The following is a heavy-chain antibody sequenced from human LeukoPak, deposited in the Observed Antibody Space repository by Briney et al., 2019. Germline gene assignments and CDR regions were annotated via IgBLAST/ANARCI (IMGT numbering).Heavy chain of an antibody. CDR1: GLTFSSYS. CDR3: ASEPPPSGYSYCLFDY. J-gene: IGHJ4*02. V-gene: IGHV3-21*01. Sequence: GGSLRLSCAASGLTFSSYSMNWVRQAPGKGLEWVSSISSSSSYIYYADSVKGRITISRDNAKNSLYLQMNSLRAEDTAVYYCASEPPPSGYSYCLFDYWGQGTLVTVSS. D-gene: IGHD5-18*01. CDR2: ISSSSSYI.